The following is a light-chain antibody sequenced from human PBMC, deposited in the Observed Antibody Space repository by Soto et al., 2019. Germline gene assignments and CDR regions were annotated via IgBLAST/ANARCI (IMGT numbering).Light chain of an antibody. CDR1: SSNIGRNS. CDR3: AAWDDSLNEYV. V-gene: IGLV1-44*01. Sequence: QSVLTQAPSVSGTPGQRVTITCSGSSSNIGRNSVNWYQHLPGTAPKLLTHGNNHRPSGVPDRFSGPKSGTSASLALSGLQPEDEADYCCAAWDDSLNEYVFGDGTKVTAL. CDR2: GNN. J-gene: IGLJ1*01.